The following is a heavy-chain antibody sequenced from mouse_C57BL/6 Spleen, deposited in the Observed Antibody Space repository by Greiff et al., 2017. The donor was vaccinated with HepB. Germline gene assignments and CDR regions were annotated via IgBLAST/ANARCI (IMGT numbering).Heavy chain of an antibody. D-gene: IGHD1-1*01. V-gene: IGHV14-4*01. J-gene: IGHJ4*01. CDR1: GFNIKDDY. CDR3: TTDYYGSSYSIYAMDY. CDR2: IDPENGDT. Sequence: EVQLQQSGAELVRPGASVKLSCTASGFNIKDDYMHWVKQRPEQGLEWIGWIDPENGDTEYASKFQGKATITADTSSNTAYLQLSSLTSEDTAVYYCTTDYYGSSYSIYAMDYWGQGTSVTVSS.